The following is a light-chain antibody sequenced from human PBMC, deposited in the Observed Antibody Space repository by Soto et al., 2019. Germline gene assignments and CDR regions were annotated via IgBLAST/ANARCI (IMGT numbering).Light chain of an antibody. Sequence: DIVMTQSPDSLAVSLGERAIINCKSSQSVLLSSNNKNYLAWYQQKPGQPPKLLIYWASTRESGVPDRFSGSGSGTDFSLTISSLQAEDVAVYYCQQYYTTPPFGPGTKVDIK. CDR1: QSVLLSSNNKNY. J-gene: IGKJ3*01. V-gene: IGKV4-1*01. CDR3: QQYYTTPP. CDR2: WAS.